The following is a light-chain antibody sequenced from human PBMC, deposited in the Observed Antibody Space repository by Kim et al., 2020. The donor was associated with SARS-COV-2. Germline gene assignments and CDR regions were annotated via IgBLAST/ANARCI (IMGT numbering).Light chain of an antibody. CDR2: QDT. V-gene: IGLV3-1*01. J-gene: IGLJ1*01. CDR3: QAWDSNTINV. Sequence: VSPGQTAGITCCGDKLGDKYACWYQQKPGQSPVLVIYQDTKRPSGIPERFSGSNSGNTATLTISGTQAMDEADYYCQAWDSNTINVFGTGTKVTVL. CDR1: KLGDKY.